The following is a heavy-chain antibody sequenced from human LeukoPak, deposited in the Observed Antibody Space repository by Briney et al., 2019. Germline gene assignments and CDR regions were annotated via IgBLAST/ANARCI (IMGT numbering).Heavy chain of an antibody. V-gene: IGHV4-34*01. D-gene: IGHD2-2*01. J-gene: IGHJ4*02. CDR1: GGSFSGYY. CDR2: INHSGST. CDR3: ARVVPAAITFDY. Sequence: PSETLSLTCAVYGGSFSGYYWSWIRQPPGKGLDWIGEINHSGSTNYNPSLKSRVTISVDTSKNQFSLKLSSVTAADTAVYYCARVVPAAITFDYWGQGTLVTVSS.